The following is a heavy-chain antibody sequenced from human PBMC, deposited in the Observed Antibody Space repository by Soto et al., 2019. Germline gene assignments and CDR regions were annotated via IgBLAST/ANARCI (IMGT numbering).Heavy chain of an antibody. D-gene: IGHD6-19*01. CDR2: ISSSSSTI. CDR1: GFTFSSYS. Sequence: GGSLRLSCAASGFTFSSYSMNWVRQAPGKGLEWVSYISSSSSTIYYADSVKGRFTISRDNAKNSLYLQMNSLRDEDTAVYYCARDLYSSGWLPYYYYYGMDVWGQGTTVTVSS. CDR3: ARDLYSSGWLPYYYYYGMDV. J-gene: IGHJ6*02. V-gene: IGHV3-48*02.